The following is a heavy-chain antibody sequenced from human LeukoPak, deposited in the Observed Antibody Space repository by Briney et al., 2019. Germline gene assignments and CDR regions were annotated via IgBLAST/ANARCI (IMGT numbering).Heavy chain of an antibody. Sequence: GASVKVSCKASGYTFTNYGISWVRQAPGQGLEWMGWISGYNGNTNYAQKLQGRVTMTTDTSTSTAYMELRSLRSDDTAVYYCARDLVVVIAAFLDYWGQGTLVTVSS. CDR3: ARDLVVVIAAFLDY. V-gene: IGHV1-18*01. J-gene: IGHJ4*02. CDR1: GYTFTNYG. D-gene: IGHD2-15*01. CDR2: ISGYNGNT.